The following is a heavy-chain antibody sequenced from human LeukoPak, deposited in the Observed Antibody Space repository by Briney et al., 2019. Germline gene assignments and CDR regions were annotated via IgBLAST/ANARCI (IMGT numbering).Heavy chain of an antibody. J-gene: IGHJ5*02. V-gene: IGHV1-24*01. CDR1: GYTLNELS. CDR2: FDPEYGET. D-gene: IGHD3-3*01. Sequence: ASVKVSCKVSGYTLNELSIHWVRQAAGKGLEWMGGFDPEYGETVYAQKFQGRVTMAEDTSTDTAYMEPSSLRSEDTAVYYCAPLDFWVPSTWGQGTLVTVSS. CDR3: APLDFWVPST.